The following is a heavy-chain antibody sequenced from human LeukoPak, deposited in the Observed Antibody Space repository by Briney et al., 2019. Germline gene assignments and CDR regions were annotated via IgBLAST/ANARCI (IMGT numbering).Heavy chain of an antibody. CDR1: GFTFSSYA. V-gene: IGHV3-23*01. CDR3: AKGNVGVTMVRGKYYFDY. CDR2: ISGSGGST. Sequence: PGGSLRLSCAASGFTFSSYAMSWVRQAPGKGLEWVSAISGSGGSTYCADSVKGRFTISRDNSKNTLYLQMNSLRAEDTAVYCCAKGNVGVTMVRGKYYFDYWGQGTLVTVSS. J-gene: IGHJ4*02. D-gene: IGHD3-10*01.